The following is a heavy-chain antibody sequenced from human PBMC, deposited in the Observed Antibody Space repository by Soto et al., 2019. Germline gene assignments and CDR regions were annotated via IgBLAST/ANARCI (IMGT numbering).Heavy chain of an antibody. V-gene: IGHV3-30-3*01. CDR1: GFTFSDYA. CDR3: ARESEDLTSNFDY. Sequence: GGSLRLSCAASGFTFSDYAMHWVRHVPGQGLEWVAVISFDGNIKYDADSVKGRFTISRDNSKNTLYLEMNSLRGEDTAVYYCARESEDLTSNFDYWGQGTLVTVSS. J-gene: IGHJ4*02. CDR2: ISFDGNIK.